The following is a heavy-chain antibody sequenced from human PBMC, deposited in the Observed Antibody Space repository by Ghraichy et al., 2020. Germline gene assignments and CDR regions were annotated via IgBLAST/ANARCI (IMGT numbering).Heavy chain of an antibody. V-gene: IGHV3-30*04. CDR2: ISYDGSNK. J-gene: IGHJ6*02. Sequence: GGSLRLSCAASGFTFSSYAMHWVRQAPGKGLEWVTVISYDGSNKYYADSVKGRFTISRDNSKNTLYLQMNSLRAEDTAVYYCARVDSGYDRPSDYYYYYGMDVWGQGTTVTVS. CDR1: GFTFSSYA. CDR3: ARVDSGYDRPSDYYYYYGMDV. D-gene: IGHD5-12*01.